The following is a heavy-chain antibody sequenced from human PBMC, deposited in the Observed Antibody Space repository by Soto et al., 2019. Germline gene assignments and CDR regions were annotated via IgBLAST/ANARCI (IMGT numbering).Heavy chain of an antibody. CDR1: GYSFTSYW. V-gene: IGHV5-51*01. D-gene: IGHD3-22*01. CDR3: ATRVHGNYRGKNYYGMDV. CDR2: IYPGDSDT. Sequence: PGESLKISCKGSGYSFTSYWIGWVRQMPGKGLEWMGIIYPGDSDTRYSPSFQGQVTISADKSISTAYLQWSSLKASDTAMYYCATRVHGNYRGKNYYGMDVWGQGTTVNGSS. J-gene: IGHJ6*02.